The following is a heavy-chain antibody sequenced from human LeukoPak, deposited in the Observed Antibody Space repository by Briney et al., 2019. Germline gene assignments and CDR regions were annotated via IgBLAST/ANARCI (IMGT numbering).Heavy chain of an antibody. CDR2: IRYDGSNK. Sequence: GGSLRLSCAASGFTFSSYSMNWVRQAPGKGLEWVAFIRYDGSNKYYADSVKGRFTISRDNSKNTLYLQMNSLRAEDTAVYYCAKDGYSSGWYPSYYFDYWGQGTLVTVSS. D-gene: IGHD6-19*01. V-gene: IGHV3-30*02. CDR3: AKDGYSSGWYPSYYFDY. CDR1: GFTFSSYS. J-gene: IGHJ4*02.